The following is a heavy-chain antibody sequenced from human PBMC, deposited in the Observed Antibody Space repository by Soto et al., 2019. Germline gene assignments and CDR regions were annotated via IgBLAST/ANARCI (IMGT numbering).Heavy chain of an antibody. D-gene: IGHD6-19*01. CDR2: ISSSSSYI. V-gene: IGHV3-21*01. J-gene: IGHJ5*02. Sequence: PGGSLRLSCAASGFTFSSYSMNWVRQAPGKGLEWVSSISSSSSYIYYADSVKGRFTISRDNAKNSLYLQMNSLRAEDTAVYYCARDRFPPGYSSGWYNWFDPWGQGTLVTVSS. CDR1: GFTFSSYS. CDR3: ARDRFPPGYSSGWYNWFDP.